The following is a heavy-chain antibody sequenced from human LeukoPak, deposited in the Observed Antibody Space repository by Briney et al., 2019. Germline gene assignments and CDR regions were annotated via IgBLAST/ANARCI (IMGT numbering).Heavy chain of an antibody. Sequence: SQTLSLTCVISGDSVSSNSAAWNWIRQSPSRGLEWLGRTYYRSKWYNDYAVSVKSRITINPDTSKNQFSLQLNSVTPEDTAVYYCARSRIAVGRVYYYYYYGMDVWGQGTTVTVSS. CDR1: GDSVSSNSAA. CDR3: ARSRIAVGRVYYYYYYGMDV. CDR2: TYYRSKWYN. V-gene: IGHV6-1*01. J-gene: IGHJ6*02. D-gene: IGHD6-19*01.